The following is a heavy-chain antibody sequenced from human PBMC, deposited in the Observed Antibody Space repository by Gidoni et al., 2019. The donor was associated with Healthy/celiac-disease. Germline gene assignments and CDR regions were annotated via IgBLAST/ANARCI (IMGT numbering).Heavy chain of an antibody. CDR1: GYTFTGYY. Sequence: QVQLVQSGAEVKKPGASVKVSCKASGYTFTGYYMHWVRQAPGQGLEWMGWINPNSGGTTYEQKFQGRVTMTRDTSISTAYMELSRLRSDDTAVYYCARGPAYYYYGMDVWGQGTTVTVSS. CDR3: ARGPAYYYYGMDV. CDR2: INPNSGGT. V-gene: IGHV1-2*02. J-gene: IGHJ6*02.